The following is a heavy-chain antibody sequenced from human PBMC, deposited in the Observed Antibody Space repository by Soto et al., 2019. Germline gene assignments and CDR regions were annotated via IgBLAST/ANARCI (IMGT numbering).Heavy chain of an antibody. J-gene: IGHJ2*01. Sequence: QVQLQESGPGLVKPSETLSLTCTVSGGSISSYYWSWIRQPPGKGLEWIGYIYYSGSTNYNPSLKSRVTISVDTSKNQFSLKLSSVTAADTAVYYCARDRAPHSSNPLTTVTTNRGWYFDLWGRGTLVTVSS. D-gene: IGHD4-17*01. V-gene: IGHV4-59*01. CDR2: IYYSGST. CDR1: GGSISSYY. CDR3: ARDRAPHSSNPLTTVTTNRGWYFDL.